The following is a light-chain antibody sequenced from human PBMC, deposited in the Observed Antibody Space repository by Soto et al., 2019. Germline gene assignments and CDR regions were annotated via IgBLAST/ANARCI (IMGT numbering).Light chain of an antibody. CDR1: QSVSTTY. CDR2: GAS. Sequence: EIVLTQSPGTLSLSPGARATLACRASQSVSTTYLAWYQRKPGQAPRLLIYGASSRATDIPNRFSGSGSGTDFTLTITRLKAEDFAVYYCQQYCSSPPTFGQGTKVEIK. V-gene: IGKV3-20*01. J-gene: IGKJ1*01. CDR3: QQYCSSPPT.